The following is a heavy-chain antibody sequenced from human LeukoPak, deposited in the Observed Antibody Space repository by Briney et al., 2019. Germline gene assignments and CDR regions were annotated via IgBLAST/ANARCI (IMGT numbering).Heavy chain of an antibody. CDR1: GDSVSSNSAA. J-gene: IGHJ4*02. CDR3: ARIVGSTEPDY. V-gene: IGHV6-1*01. Sequence: PSQTLSLTCAISGDSVSSNSAAWTWVRQSPSRGLEWLGRTYYRSKWYNDYAVSMKSRITICPDTSKNQFSLQLNSVTPEDTAVYYCARIVGSTEPDYWGQGTLVTVSS. CDR2: TYYRSKWYN. D-gene: IGHD1-26*01.